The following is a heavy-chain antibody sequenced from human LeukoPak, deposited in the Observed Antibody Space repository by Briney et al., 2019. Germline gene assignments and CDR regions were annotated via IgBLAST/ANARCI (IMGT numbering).Heavy chain of an antibody. D-gene: IGHD3-22*01. Sequence: SQTLSLTCTVSGGSISSGGYYWSWIRQHPGKGLEWIGYIYYSGSTYYNPSLKSRVTISVDTSKNQFSLKLSSVTAADTAVYYCASFYDSSGYRVMDCWGQGTLVTVSS. CDR1: GGSISSGGYY. CDR2: IYYSGST. V-gene: IGHV4-31*03. CDR3: ASFYDSSGYRVMDC. J-gene: IGHJ4*02.